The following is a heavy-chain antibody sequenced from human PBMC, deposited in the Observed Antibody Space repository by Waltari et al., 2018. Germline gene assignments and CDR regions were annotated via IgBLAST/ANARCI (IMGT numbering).Heavy chain of an antibody. CDR1: GGTFSSYA. CDR2: MNPNSGNT. J-gene: IGHJ5*02. V-gene: IGHV1-8*03. Sequence: QVQLVQSGAEVKKPGSSVKVSCKASGGTFSSYAISWVRQAPGQGLEWMGWMNPNSGNTGYAQKFQGRVTITRNTSISTAYMELSSLRSEDTAVYYCARKRVGARGWFDPWGQGTLVTVSS. CDR3: ARKRVGARGWFDP. D-gene: IGHD1-26*01.